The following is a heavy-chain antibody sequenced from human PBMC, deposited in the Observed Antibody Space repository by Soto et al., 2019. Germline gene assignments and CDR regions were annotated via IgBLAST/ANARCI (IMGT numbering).Heavy chain of an antibody. D-gene: IGHD6-13*01. CDR3: ARDSQYSTSWQRFDS. CDR2: VNTYNGNP. Sequence: QVQLVQSGVEVKKPGASGKVSCKASGYTFTDYAISWVRQAPGRGLEGMGWVNTYNGNPNYAQIFQGRVTMTTDTSTDTAYMELRSLKSDDSAVYYCARDSQYSTSWQRFDSWGQGTLVTVSS. J-gene: IGHJ4*02. V-gene: IGHV1-18*01. CDR1: GYTFTDYA.